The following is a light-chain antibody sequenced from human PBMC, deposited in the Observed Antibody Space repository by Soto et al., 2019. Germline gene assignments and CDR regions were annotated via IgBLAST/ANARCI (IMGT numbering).Light chain of an antibody. CDR3: QQYNSYRWT. CDR1: QSISTY. CDR2: GAS. Sequence: DIQMTQSPSSLSASIVDRVTITCRPSQSISTYLHWYQQKPGEAPKLLISGASSLQSGVPSRFSGSGSGTEFTLTISSLQPDDFATYYCQQYNSYRWTFGQGTKVDI. J-gene: IGKJ1*01. V-gene: IGKV1-5*01.